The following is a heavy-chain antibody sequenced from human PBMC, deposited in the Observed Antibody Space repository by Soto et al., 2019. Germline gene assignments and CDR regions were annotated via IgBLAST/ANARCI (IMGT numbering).Heavy chain of an antibody. V-gene: IGHV1-2*04. CDR1: GYTFTGYY. CDR3: AREESYYYYGMDV. Sequence: ASVKVSCKASGYTFTGYYMHWVRQAPGQGLEWMGWINPNSGGTNYAQKFQGWVTMTRDTSISTAYMELSRLRSDDTAVYYCAREESYYYYGMDVWGQGTTVTV. CDR2: INPNSGGT. J-gene: IGHJ6*02.